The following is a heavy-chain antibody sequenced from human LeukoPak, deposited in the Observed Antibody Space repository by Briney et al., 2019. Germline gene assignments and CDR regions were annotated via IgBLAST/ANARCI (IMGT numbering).Heavy chain of an antibody. D-gene: IGHD3-22*01. CDR3: ARYWGSSGPYYFDY. V-gene: IGHV1-18*01. Sequence: ASVKVSCKASGYTFTSYGISWVRQAPGQGLEWMGWISAYNGNTNYAQKLQGRVTMTTDTSTSTAYVELRSLRSDDTAVYYCARYWGSSGPYYFDYWGQGTLVTVSS. CDR1: GYTFTSYG. CDR2: ISAYNGNT. J-gene: IGHJ4*02.